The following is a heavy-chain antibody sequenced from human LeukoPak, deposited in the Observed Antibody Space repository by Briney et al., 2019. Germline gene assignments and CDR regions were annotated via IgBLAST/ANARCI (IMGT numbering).Heavy chain of an antibody. D-gene: IGHD5-18*01. J-gene: IGHJ4*02. CDR3: ARSTAMVYYFDY. CDR2: ISAYNGNT. CDR1: GYTFTSYG. V-gene: IGHV1-18*01. Sequence: ASVKVSCKASGYTFTSYGISWVRRAPGQGLEWMGWISAYNGNTNYAQKLQGRVTMTTDTSTSTAYMELRSLRSDDTAVYCCARSTAMVYYFDYRGQGTLVTVSS.